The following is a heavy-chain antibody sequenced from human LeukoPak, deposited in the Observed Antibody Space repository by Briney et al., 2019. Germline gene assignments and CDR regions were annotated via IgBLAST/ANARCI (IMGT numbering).Heavy chain of an antibody. CDR2: ISSSGSTI. V-gene: IGHV3-48*04. Sequence: PGGSLRLSCAASGFTFSSYSMNWVRQAPGKGLEWVSYISSSGSTIYYADSVKGRFTTSRNNAKNSLYLQMNSLRAEDTAVYYCASVGGHLCGFGELLCPIDYWGQGTLVTVFS. J-gene: IGHJ4*02. D-gene: IGHD3-10*01. CDR3: ASVGGHLCGFGELLCPIDY. CDR1: GFTFSSYS.